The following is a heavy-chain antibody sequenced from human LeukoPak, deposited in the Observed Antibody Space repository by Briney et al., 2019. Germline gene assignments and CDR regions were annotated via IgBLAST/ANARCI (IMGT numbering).Heavy chain of an antibody. CDR2: IYYSGST. J-gene: IGHJ1*01. CDR1: GGSISSYY. D-gene: IGHD6-19*01. Sequence: SETLYLTCTVSGGSISSYYWSWIRQPPGKGLEWIGNIYYSGSTNYNPSLKSRVTISVDTSKNQFSLKLSSVTAADTAVYYCATPGRYSSGWYGVYFQHWGQGTLVTVSS. V-gene: IGHV4-59*01. CDR3: ATPGRYSSGWYGVYFQH.